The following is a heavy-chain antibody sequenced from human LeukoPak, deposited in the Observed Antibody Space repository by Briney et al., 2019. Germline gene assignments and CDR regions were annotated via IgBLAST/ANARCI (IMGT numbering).Heavy chain of an antibody. CDR2: INPNSGCT. V-gene: IGHV1-2*06. Sequence: ASVKVSCKASGYTFTGYYIHWVRQAPGQGLEWMGRINPNSGCTNYAQKFQGRATMTRDTSISTASMELSSLKSDDTAVYYCAREGVWVTTIDVNFDYWGQGTLVTVPS. J-gene: IGHJ4*02. CDR1: GYTFTGYY. CDR3: AREGVWVTTIDVNFDY. D-gene: IGHD4-17*01.